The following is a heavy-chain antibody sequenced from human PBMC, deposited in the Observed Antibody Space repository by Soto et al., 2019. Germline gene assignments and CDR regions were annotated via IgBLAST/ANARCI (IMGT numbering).Heavy chain of an antibody. CDR2: IWYDGSNK. J-gene: IGHJ6*02. V-gene: IGHV3-33*01. CDR1: GFTFSSYG. D-gene: IGHD3-10*01. CDR3: ARDSSELLWFGAGEDGMDV. Sequence: QVQLVESGGGVVQPGRSLRLSCAASGFTFSSYGMHWVRQAPGKGLEWVAVIWYDGSNKYYADSVKGRFTISRDNSKNPLYLQMNRLRAEDTAVYYCARDSSELLWFGAGEDGMDVWGQGTTVTVSS.